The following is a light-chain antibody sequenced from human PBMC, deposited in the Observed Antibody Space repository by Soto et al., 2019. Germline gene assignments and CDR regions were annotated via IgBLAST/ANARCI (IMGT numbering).Light chain of an antibody. CDR2: GAS. V-gene: IGKV3-20*01. CDR1: QSFTSNY. Sequence: EIVLTQSPGTLSLSPGERAILSCRASQSFTSNYLAWYQQKPGQAPRLLIYGASSRATGIPYRFSGSGSGIDFTLIISGLEPEDSAVYYCQQYGSSPYTFGQGTKLEIK. CDR3: QQYGSSPYT. J-gene: IGKJ2*01.